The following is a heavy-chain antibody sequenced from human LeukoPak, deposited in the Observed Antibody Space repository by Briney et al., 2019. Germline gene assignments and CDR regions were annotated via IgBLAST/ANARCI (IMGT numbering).Heavy chain of an antibody. D-gene: IGHD3-22*01. J-gene: IGHJ3*02. CDR3: ARLLDNDGSGDPDTFDM. Sequence: PSETLSLTCTVSGGSISNHYWSWSRQSPGKGLQWIGYIYYSGKNYYYPSLQGRVTISVDTSNSCLSQRLTPVNAADTALYYCARLLDNDGSGDPDTFDMWGLGTMVTVSS. CDR2: IYYSGKN. CDR1: GGSISNHY. V-gene: IGHV4-59*08.